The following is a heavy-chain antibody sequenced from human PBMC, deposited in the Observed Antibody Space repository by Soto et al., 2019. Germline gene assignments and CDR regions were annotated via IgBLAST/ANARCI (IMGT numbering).Heavy chain of an antibody. CDR3: AKTSTSGGIPGFFDL. J-gene: IGHJ2*01. D-gene: IGHD2-15*01. V-gene: IGHV3-9*01. Sequence: GGSLRLSCAASGFTFDDYAMHWVRQAPGKGLEWVSGISWNSGGIAYGDSVKGRFTISRDNAKNSLYLQMNSLRAEDTALYYCAKTSTSGGIPGFFDLWGRGTLVTVSS. CDR1: GFTFDDYA. CDR2: ISWNSGGI.